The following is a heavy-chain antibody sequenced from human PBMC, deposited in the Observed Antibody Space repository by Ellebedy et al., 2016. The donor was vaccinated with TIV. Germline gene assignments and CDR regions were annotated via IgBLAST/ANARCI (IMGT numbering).Heavy chain of an antibody. Sequence: AASVKVSCKASGYTFTSYGISWVRQAPGQGLDWMGWISAYNGNANYAQKLQGRVTMTTDTPTSTAYMELRSLTSDDTAVYFCARVSAVTAHFDHWGQGSLVTVSS. CDR1: GYTFTSYG. D-gene: IGHD2-21*02. V-gene: IGHV1-18*01. CDR3: ARVSAVTAHFDH. CDR2: ISAYNGNA. J-gene: IGHJ4*02.